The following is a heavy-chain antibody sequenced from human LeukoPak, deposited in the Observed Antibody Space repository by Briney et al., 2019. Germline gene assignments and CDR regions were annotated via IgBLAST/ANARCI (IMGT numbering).Heavy chain of an antibody. Sequence: PGGSLRLSCAASGFTFSSYWMHWVRDAPGKGLVWVSRINTDGSSTSYADSVKGRFTISRDNAKNTLYLQMNSLRAEDTAVYYCARESGIAAALDLWGQGTLVTVSS. CDR2: INTDGSST. CDR3: ARESGIAAALDL. J-gene: IGHJ5*02. D-gene: IGHD6-13*01. CDR1: GFTFSSYW. V-gene: IGHV3-74*01.